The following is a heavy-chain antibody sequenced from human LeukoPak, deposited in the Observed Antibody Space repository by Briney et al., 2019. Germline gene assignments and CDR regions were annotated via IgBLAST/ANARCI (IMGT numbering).Heavy chain of an antibody. J-gene: IGHJ5*02. CDR2: INPNTGGT. CDR3: ARPLRVTMIRGAAFRASSDFDP. Sequence: ASVKVSCKASGYTFSGYYIHWVRQAPGQGLEWMGWINPNTGGTKYAQKFQDRVTMTRDTSISTAYMELSRLRSDDTAVYYCARPLRVTMIRGAAFRASSDFDPWGQGTLVTVPS. CDR1: GYTFSGYY. D-gene: IGHD3-10*01. V-gene: IGHV1-2*02.